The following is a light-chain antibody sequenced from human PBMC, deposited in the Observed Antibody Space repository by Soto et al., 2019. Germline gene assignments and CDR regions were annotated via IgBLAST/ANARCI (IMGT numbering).Light chain of an antibody. CDR3: QQYGTSPQT. V-gene: IGKV3-20*01. CDR1: QSVSSSY. CDR2: DTF. Sequence: EIELTQSPGTLSLSPGERATLSCRASQSVSSSYLAWYQQKPGQAPRLLIYDTFSRATDIPDRFSGSGSGTDFTLTISGLEPEDFAVYYGQQYGTSPQTFGQGTKVEIK. J-gene: IGKJ1*01.